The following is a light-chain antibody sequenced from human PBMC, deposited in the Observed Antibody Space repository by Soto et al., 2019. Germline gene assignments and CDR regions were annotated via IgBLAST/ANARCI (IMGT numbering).Light chain of an antibody. Sequence: DIQITQSPSSLSSSIGDRVTITCRASQSISNSLNWYQQRPGKAPNLLIYAASNLHSGVPSRFSGSGSGTDFTLTISSLQPEDFATYFCQQSYSTPTWTFGQGTKVDIX. CDR3: QQSYSTPTWT. CDR2: AAS. CDR1: QSISNS. J-gene: IGKJ1*01. V-gene: IGKV1-39*01.